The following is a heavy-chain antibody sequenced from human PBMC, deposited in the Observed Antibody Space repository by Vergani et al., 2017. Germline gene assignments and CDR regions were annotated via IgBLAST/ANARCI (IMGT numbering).Heavy chain of an antibody. V-gene: IGHV1-18*01. Sequence: QVQLVQSGAELKKPGASVSVSCKGSSHTFQTYGISWVRQAPGKGLEWMAWIRPYTGHTIYAQKFQDRVTMTADTSTNTAYMELRSLRSDDTAVYYCARDTVTPQYYYYYYMDVWGKGTTVTVSS. CDR1: SHTFQTYG. J-gene: IGHJ6*03. D-gene: IGHD4-11*01. CDR3: ARDTVTPQYYYYYYMDV. CDR2: IRPYTGHT.